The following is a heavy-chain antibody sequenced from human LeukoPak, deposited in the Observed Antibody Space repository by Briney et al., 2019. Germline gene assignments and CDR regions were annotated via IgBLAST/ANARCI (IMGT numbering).Heavy chain of an antibody. CDR2: ISYDGGNK. D-gene: IGHD6-13*01. CDR1: GFTFSAYT. J-gene: IGHJ6*02. V-gene: IGHV3-30-3*01. CDR3: ARVIAAAGVTYYGMGV. Sequence: GGSLRLSCSASGFTFSAYTMHWVRQAPGKGLEWVAIISYDGGNKYYADSVKGRFTISRDNSKNTLYLQMNSLRAEDAAVYYCARVIAAAGVTYYGMGVWGQGTTVTVSS.